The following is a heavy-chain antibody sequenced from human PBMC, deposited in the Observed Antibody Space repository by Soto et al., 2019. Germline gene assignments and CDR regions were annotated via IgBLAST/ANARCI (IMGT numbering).Heavy chain of an antibody. V-gene: IGHV3-23*01. D-gene: IGHD2-21*01. J-gene: IGHJ4*02. Sequence: EVQLLESGGGLVRQGGSLSLSCVASGFTFSSHSMIWVRQIPGKGLECVSRISGSGGNSNYADPVKGRLTSSRDNSRNTLYLQLDSLSAEDTDIYYCAKAYCGSECYYNLDKWGQGTLVTVSS. CDR3: AKAYCGSECYYNLDK. CDR1: GFTFSSHS. CDR2: ISGSGGNS.